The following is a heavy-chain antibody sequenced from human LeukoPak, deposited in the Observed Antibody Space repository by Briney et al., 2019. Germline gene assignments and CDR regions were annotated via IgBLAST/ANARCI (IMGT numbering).Heavy chain of an antibody. CDR1: GFPFSSYA. D-gene: IGHD3-3*01. J-gene: IGHJ4*02. Sequence: PGGSLRLSCSASGFPFSSYAMHWVRQAPGKGLEYVSAISDSGGSTYYADSVKGRFTISRDNSKNTLYLQMNSLRAEDTAVYYCARGLYSDMSGSFDYWGQGALVTVSS. V-gene: IGHV3-64*04. CDR2: ISDSGGST. CDR3: ARGLYSDMSGSFDY.